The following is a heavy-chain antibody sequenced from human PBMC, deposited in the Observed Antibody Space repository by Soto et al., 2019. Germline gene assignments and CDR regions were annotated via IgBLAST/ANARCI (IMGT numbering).Heavy chain of an antibody. CDR2: ISGSGGST. J-gene: IGHJ3*02. Sequence: GGSLRLSCAASGFTFSSYAMSWVRQAPGKGLEWVSAISGSGGSTYYADSVKGRFTISRDNSKNTLYLQMNSLRAEDTAVYYCAKDGNNYDYGDYGAFDIWGQGTMVTVSS. V-gene: IGHV3-23*01. D-gene: IGHD4-17*01. CDR3: AKDGNNYDYGDYGAFDI. CDR1: GFTFSSYA.